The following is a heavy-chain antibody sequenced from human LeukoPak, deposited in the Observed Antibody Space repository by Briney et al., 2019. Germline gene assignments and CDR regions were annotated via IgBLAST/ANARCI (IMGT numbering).Heavy chain of an antibody. D-gene: IGHD6-19*01. CDR1: GFTVSSYS. CDR2: ISRSSDYT. J-gene: IGHJ2*01. Sequence: GGSLRLSCAAAGFTVSSYSMSWVRQAAREGREWVSSISRSSDYTYYADSVKGRFTISRDNAKNSLYLQMNSLRAEDTAVYYCAVAGLSYWYFDLWGRGTLVTVSS. V-gene: IGHV3-21*01. CDR3: AVAGLSYWYFDL.